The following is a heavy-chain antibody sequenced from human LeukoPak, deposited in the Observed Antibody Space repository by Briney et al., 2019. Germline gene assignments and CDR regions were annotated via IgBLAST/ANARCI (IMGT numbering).Heavy chain of an antibody. CDR2: IRNDGINK. V-gene: IGHV3-30*02. CDR3: ARSYGANYSDF. CDR1: GFSFRSYG. D-gene: IGHD4-23*01. J-gene: IGHJ4*02. Sequence: PGGSLRLSCAASGFSFRSYGMHWVRQAPGKGLEWVAFIRNDGINKYYADSVKGRLTISRDNSKNTLYLQINSLRPEDTAVYYCARSYGANYSDFWGQGTLVAASS.